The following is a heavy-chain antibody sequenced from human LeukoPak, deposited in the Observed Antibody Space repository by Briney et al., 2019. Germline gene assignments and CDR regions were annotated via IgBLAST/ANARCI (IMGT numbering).Heavy chain of an antibody. V-gene: IGHV2-5*02. Sequence: SGPTLVNPTQTLTLTCTFSGFSLSTSGVGVGWIRQPPGKALEWLALIYWDDDKRYSPSLKSRLTITKDTSKNQVVLTMTNMDPVDTATYYCAHSGYYDSSGYYYPYFDYWGQGTLATVSS. CDR3: AHSGYYDSSGYYYPYFDY. J-gene: IGHJ4*02. CDR1: GFSLSTSGVG. D-gene: IGHD3-22*01. CDR2: IYWDDDK.